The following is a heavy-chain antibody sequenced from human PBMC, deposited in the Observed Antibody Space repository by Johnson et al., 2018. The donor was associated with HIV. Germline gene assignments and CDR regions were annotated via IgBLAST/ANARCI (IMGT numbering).Heavy chain of an antibody. Sequence: VQLVESGGGLVQPGRSLRLSCAASGFTFDDYAMHWVRQAPGKGLEWVSGISWNSGSIGYADSVKGRFTISRDNAKKSLYLQMNKLRAEDTAVYFCASQVRGLRLGVDAFDIWGQGTMVTVSS. CDR3: ASQVRGLRLGVDAFDI. CDR2: ISWNSGSI. V-gene: IGHV3-9*01. D-gene: IGHD3-16*01. CDR1: GFTFDDYA. J-gene: IGHJ3*02.